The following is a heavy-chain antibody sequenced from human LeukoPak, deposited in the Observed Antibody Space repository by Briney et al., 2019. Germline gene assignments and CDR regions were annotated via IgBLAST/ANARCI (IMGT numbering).Heavy chain of an antibody. D-gene: IGHD6-13*01. J-gene: IGHJ4*02. CDR2: ISDNGGNT. CDR3: AKDPGGIAAAGTDY. Sequence: GGSLRLSCAASGFTFSRYAMSWVRQAPGKGLEWVSSISDNGGNTHYADSVKGRFTISRDNSKNTLYLQMNSLRAEDTAVYYCAKDPGGIAAAGTDYWGQGTLVTVSS. V-gene: IGHV3-23*01. CDR1: GFTFSRYA.